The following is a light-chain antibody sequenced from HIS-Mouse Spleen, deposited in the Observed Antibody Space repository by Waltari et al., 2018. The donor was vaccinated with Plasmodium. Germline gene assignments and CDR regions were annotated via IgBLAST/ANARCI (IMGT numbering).Light chain of an antibody. J-gene: IGLJ3*02. CDR3: CSYAGSSTWV. V-gene: IGLV2-23*01. CDR2: EGS. CDR1: TSDVGGCNL. Sequence: QSALTQPASVSGSSGPSITTSCPATTSDVGGCNLFTWYQQHPGNAPKLMIYEGSKRPSGVSNRFSGSKSGNTASLTISGLQAEDEADYYCCSYAGSSTWVFGGGTKLTVL.